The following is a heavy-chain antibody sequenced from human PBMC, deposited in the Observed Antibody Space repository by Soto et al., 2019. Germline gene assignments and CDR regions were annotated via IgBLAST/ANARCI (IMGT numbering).Heavy chain of an antibody. Sequence: ASVKVSCKASGYSFRSYGINWVRQAPGQGLEWIGWVSGYNYNTKYAQKLQGRITVTTYTSTNTAYMELRSLRSDDTAVYYCGRSSSMLGAGWSDSWGRGTLVTVSS. CDR1: GYSFRSYG. CDR3: GRSSSMLGAGWSDS. V-gene: IGHV1-18*01. CDR2: VSGYNYNT. J-gene: IGHJ5*01. D-gene: IGHD2-8*01.